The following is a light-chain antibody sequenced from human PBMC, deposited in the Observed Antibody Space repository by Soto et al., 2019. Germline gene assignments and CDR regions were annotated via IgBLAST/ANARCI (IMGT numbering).Light chain of an antibody. CDR1: RSVLSSSNNKNY. V-gene: IGKV4-1*01. Sequence: DIVMTQSPDSLAVSLGERATINCKSSRSVLSSSNNKNYLAWYQQKPGQPPKLLIYWASTRESGVPDRFSGSGSGTDFTLTISSLQAEDVAVYYCQQYYSTPLTFGGGTKVDIK. CDR2: WAS. J-gene: IGKJ4*01. CDR3: QQYYSTPLT.